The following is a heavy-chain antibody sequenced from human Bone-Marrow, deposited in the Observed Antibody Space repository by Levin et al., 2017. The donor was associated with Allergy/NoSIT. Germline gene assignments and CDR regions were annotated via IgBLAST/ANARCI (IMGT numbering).Heavy chain of an antibody. Sequence: GESLKISCAASGFTVSSNYMSWVRQAPGKGLEWVSVIYSGGSTYYADSVKGRFTISRDNSKNTLYLQMNSLRAEDTAVYYCARDKYSSSWSPSGAFDIWGQGTMVTVSS. V-gene: IGHV3-53*01. J-gene: IGHJ3*02. CDR1: GFTVSSNY. CDR3: ARDKYSSSWSPSGAFDI. CDR2: IYSGGST. D-gene: IGHD6-13*01.